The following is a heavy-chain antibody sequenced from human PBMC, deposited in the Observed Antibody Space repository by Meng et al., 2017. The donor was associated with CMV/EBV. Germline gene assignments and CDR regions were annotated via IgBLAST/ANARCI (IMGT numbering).Heavy chain of an antibody. Sequence: QVQLQQWGAGLLKPSESLSLTCAVYGGSFSGYYCSWIRQPPGKGLEWIGEINHSGSTNYNPSLKSRVTISVDTSKNQFSLKLSSVTAADTAVYYCARGPYGGWGQGTLVTVSS. D-gene: IGHD4-23*01. CDR3: ARGPYGG. V-gene: IGHV4-34*01. CDR2: INHSGST. CDR1: GGSFSGYY. J-gene: IGHJ4*02.